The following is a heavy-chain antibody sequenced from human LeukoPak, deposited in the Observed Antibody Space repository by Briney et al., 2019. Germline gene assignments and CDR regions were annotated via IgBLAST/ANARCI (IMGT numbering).Heavy chain of an antibody. J-gene: IGHJ4*02. V-gene: IGHV3-20*04. CDR2: INWNGGST. CDR1: GFTFDDYG. Sequence: GGSLRLSCAASGFTFDDYGMSWVRQAPGKGLEWVSGINWNGGSTGYADSVKVRFTISRDNAKNSLYLQMNSLRAEDTALYYCVRVGDMEEGVCYYFDYWGQGTLVTVSS. CDR3: VRVGDMEEGVCYYFDY. D-gene: IGHD2-15*01.